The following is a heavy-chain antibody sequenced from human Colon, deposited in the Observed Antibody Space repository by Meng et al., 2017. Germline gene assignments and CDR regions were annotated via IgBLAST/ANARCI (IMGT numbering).Heavy chain of an antibody. Sequence: GESLKISCVVSGLTFNNYWMTWVRQAPGKGLEWVANIKRDGSAKYYVESVKGRFTISRDNAKNSLYLQMNVLRVEDTAVYYCAGGSGWLIEYWGQGTRVTVSS. CDR2: IKRDGSAK. CDR1: GLTFNNYW. D-gene: IGHD6-19*01. J-gene: IGHJ4*02. V-gene: IGHV3-7*01. CDR3: AGGSGWLIEY.